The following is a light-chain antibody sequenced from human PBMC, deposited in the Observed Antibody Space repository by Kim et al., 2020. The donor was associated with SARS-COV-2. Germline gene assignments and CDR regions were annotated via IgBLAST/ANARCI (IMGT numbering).Light chain of an antibody. CDR2: DVS. J-gene: IGLJ2*01. CDR3: SSYKTITISEI. Sequence: QSITISCTGTNSVVGPYSPVSWYQHHPGKAPKLFIYDVSKRPSGVSSRFSGSKSGNTASLTISGLQAEDEATYYCSSYKTITISEIFGGGTQLTVL. CDR1: NSVVGPYSP. V-gene: IGLV2-14*03.